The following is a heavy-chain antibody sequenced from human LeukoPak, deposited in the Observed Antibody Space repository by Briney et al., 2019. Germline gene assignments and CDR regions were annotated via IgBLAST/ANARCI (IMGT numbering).Heavy chain of an antibody. V-gene: IGHV3-23*01. Sequence: GGSLRLSCAASGFTFSNYAMTWVRQAPGKGLEWVSTISGSGDSTYYADSVKGRFTISRDNSKNTLYLQMNSLRVEDTALYYCAKDQYSGIYYSFDYWGQGTLVTVSS. CDR2: ISGSGDST. J-gene: IGHJ4*02. CDR3: AKDQYSGIYYSFDY. D-gene: IGHD1-26*01. CDR1: GFTFSNYA.